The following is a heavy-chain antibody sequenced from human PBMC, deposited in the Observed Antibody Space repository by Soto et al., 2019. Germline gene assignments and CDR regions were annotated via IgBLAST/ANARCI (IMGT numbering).Heavy chain of an antibody. D-gene: IGHD3-10*01. CDR3: ARAVPAVRGVIGYYMDV. V-gene: IGHV1-2*04. J-gene: IGHJ6*03. CDR2: INPNSGGT. CDR1: GYTFTGYY. Sequence: GASVKVSCKASGYTFTGYYMHWVRQAPGQGLEWMGWINPNSGGTNYAQKFQGWVTMTRDTSISTAYMELSRLRSDDTAVYYCARAVPAVRGVIGYYMDVWGKGTTVTVSS.